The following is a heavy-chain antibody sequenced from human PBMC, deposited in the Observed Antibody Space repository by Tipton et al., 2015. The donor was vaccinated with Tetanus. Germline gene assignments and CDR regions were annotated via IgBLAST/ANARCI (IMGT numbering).Heavy chain of an antibody. CDR3: ARDHGITWGGMGYYYGMDV. J-gene: IGHJ6*02. D-gene: IGHD3-16*01. CDR1: GGSFSAYY. CDR2: INHSGST. V-gene: IGHV4-34*01. Sequence: TLSLTCTVYGGSFSAYYWSWIRQSPGEGLEWIGEINHSGSTTYSPSFKSRVTISVDTPKNQFSLRLSSVTAADTAVYYCARDHGITWGGMGYYYGMDVWGQGTTVTVSS.